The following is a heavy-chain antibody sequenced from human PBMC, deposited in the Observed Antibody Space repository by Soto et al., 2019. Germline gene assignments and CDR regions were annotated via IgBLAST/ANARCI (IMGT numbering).Heavy chain of an antibody. CDR1: GFTFSSYG. V-gene: IGHV3-33*01. Sequence: QVQLVESGGGVVQPGRSLRLSCAASGFTFSSYGMHWVRQAPGKGLEWVAVLWSDGSNKYYADSVKGRFTIPRDNSTITLYLQMNSLRAEDTAVYYCARAGRITGTTPDYWGQGTLVTVSS. CDR3: ARAGRITGTTPDY. J-gene: IGHJ4*02. D-gene: IGHD1-7*01. CDR2: LWSDGSNK.